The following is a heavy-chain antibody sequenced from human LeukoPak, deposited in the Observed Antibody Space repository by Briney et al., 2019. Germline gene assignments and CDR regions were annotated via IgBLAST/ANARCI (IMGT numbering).Heavy chain of an antibody. J-gene: IGHJ3*02. CDR1: GLTFSSYS. CDR3: ARSVIAVAGYDAFDI. Sequence: GGSLRLSCAASGLTFSSYSMNWVRQAPGKGLEWVSYISSSGSTIYYADSVKGRFTISRDNAKNSLYLEMNSLRDEDTAVYYCARSVIAVAGYDAFDIWGQGTVVTVSS. D-gene: IGHD6-19*01. V-gene: IGHV3-48*02. CDR2: ISSSGSTI.